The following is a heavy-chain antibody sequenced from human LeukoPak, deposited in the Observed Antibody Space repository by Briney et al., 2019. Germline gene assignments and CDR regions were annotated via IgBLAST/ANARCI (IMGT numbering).Heavy chain of an antibody. V-gene: IGHV4-59*08. CDR2: IYYSGST. CDR1: GGSISSYY. D-gene: IGHD5-18*01. CDR3: ARLGYGYGYMYYFDY. J-gene: IGHJ4*02. Sequence: SETLSLTCTVSGGSISSYYWSWIRQPPGKGLEWIGYIYYSGSTNYNPSLKSRVTISVDTSKNQFSLKLSSVTAADTAVYYCARLGYGYGYMYYFDYWGQGTLVTVSS.